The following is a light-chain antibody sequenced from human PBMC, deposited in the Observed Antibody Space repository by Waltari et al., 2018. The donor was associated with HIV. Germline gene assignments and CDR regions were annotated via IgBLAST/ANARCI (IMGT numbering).Light chain of an antibody. Sequence: EIVLTQSPATLSVSPGERATLSGRASKSVSSYLAWYQHKPGQAPRLLIYGTSSRATGIPARFSGSGSGTDFTLTISSLEPGDFGVYYCQQRSSWPITFGQGTRLEIK. V-gene: IGKV3-11*01. CDR1: KSVSSY. CDR2: GTS. CDR3: QQRSSWPIT. J-gene: IGKJ5*01.